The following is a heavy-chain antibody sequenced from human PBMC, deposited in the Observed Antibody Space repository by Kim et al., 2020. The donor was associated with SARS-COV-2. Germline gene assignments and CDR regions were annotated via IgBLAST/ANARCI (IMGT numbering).Heavy chain of an antibody. CDR3: ARGGAGCRSGICYSLWPFDY. CDR2: ISPYNGDT. J-gene: IGHJ4*02. D-gene: IGHD2-15*01. Sequence: ASVKVSCKASGYTFISFGISWVRQAPGQGPEWVGWISPYNGDTSYAQNFQGRVTVTTDRSTSTVYMELKSLRSDDTAVYYCARGGAGCRSGICYSLWPFDYWGQGTLVSVSS. CDR1: GYTFISFG. V-gene: IGHV1-18*04.